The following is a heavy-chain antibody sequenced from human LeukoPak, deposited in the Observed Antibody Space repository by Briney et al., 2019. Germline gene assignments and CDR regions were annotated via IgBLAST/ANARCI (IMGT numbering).Heavy chain of an antibody. CDR1: GFPFTFYE. CDR2: IGASGTTK. V-gene: IGHV3-48*03. Sequence: GGSLRLSCAVSGFPFTFYEMNWVRQALRKGLEWVSNIGASGTTKYYADSVKGRFSISRDNAKTSLYLQMNSLRVDDTAVYYCALLAVASDFDYWGQGALVTVSS. D-gene: IGHD6-19*01. CDR3: ALLAVASDFDY. J-gene: IGHJ4*02.